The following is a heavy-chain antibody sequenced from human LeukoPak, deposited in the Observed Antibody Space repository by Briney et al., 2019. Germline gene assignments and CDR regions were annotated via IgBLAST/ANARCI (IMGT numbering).Heavy chain of an antibody. J-gene: IGHJ4*02. CDR1: RFTFSTYS. CDR2: ISTSSSYI. V-gene: IGHV3-21*04. D-gene: IGHD3-10*01. Sequence: GGSLRLSCAASRFTFSTYSMNWVRQAPGKGLEWVSFISTSSSYIYYADSVKGRFTISRDNARNSLYLQMNSLRAEDTAVYYCAKPGGVLLWFEELTGDWGQGTLVTVSS. CDR3: AKPGGVLLWFEELTGD.